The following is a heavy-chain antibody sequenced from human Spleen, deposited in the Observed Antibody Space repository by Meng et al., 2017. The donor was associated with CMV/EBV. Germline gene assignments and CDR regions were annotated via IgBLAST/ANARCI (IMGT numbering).Heavy chain of an antibody. CDR2: ISSSGGTI. V-gene: IGHV3-48*03. Sequence: LSLTCAVSGFTFRNYEMNWVRQAPGKGLEWVSYISSSGGTIYYADSVKGRFTISRDTAENSLSLQLNSLTAEDTAVYYCARVRPGPYGMDVWGQGTTVTVSS. CDR1: GFTFRNYE. D-gene: IGHD1-1*01. J-gene: IGHJ6*02. CDR3: ARVRPGPYGMDV.